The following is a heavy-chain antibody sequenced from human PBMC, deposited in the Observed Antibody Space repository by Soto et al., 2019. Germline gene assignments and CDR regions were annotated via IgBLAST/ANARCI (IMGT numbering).Heavy chain of an antibody. Sequence: SGEVSFRASSYTFTSYDINWVREATGQGLEWMGWMNPNSGNTGYAQKFQGRVTMTRNTSISTAYMELSSLRSEDTAVYYCARWRVRQLRGMDVWGQGTTVIVSS. V-gene: IGHV1-8*01. CDR3: ARWRVRQLRGMDV. J-gene: IGHJ6*02. CDR2: MNPNSGNT. CDR1: SYTFTSYD. D-gene: IGHD6-6*01.